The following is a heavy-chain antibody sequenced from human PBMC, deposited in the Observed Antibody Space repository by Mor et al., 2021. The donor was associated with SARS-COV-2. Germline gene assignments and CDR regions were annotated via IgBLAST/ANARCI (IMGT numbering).Heavy chain of an antibody. Sequence: YDGSDKYYTDSVKGRFTISRDNSKNTLYLQMSSLRPEDTAVYFCARDAAYYTMDVWGQGTTVTVSS. J-gene: IGHJ6*02. CDR2: YDGSDK. V-gene: IGHV3-30*02. CDR3: ARDAAYYTMDV.